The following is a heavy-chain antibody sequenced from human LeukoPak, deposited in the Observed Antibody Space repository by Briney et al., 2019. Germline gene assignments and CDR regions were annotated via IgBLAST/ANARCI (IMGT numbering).Heavy chain of an antibody. D-gene: IGHD3-10*01. J-gene: IGHJ3*02. CDR1: GFTFSSYA. V-gene: IGHV3-23*01. Sequence: GGSLRLSCAASGFTFSSYAMSWVRQAPGKGLEWVSAISGSGGSTYYADSVKGRFTISRDNSKNTLYLQMNSLRAEDTVVYYCANLPTPPNYEYYYYGSGSSDDAFDIWGQGTMVTVSS. CDR2: ISGSGGST. CDR3: ANLPTPPNYEYYYYGSGSSDDAFDI.